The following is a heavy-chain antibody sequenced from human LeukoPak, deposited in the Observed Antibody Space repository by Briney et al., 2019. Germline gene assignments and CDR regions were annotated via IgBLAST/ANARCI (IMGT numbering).Heavy chain of an antibody. D-gene: IGHD2-2*01. CDR2: ISDNEGRT. J-gene: IGHJ4*02. CDR1: GFTFNYDA. CDR3: ARHASFIPY. Sequence: GGSLRLSCAASGFTFNYDAMSWVRQAPGKGLEWVSGISDNEGRTYYTDSVKGRFTISRDNSKNTVYLQMNNLRADDTAVYFCARHASFIPYWGQGTLVTVSS. V-gene: IGHV3-23*01.